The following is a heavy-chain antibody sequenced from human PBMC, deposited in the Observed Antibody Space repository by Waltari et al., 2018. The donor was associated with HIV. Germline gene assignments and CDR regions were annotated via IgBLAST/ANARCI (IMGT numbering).Heavy chain of an antibody. Sequence: QVQLQESGPGLVKPSQTLSLTCTVSGGSISSGSYYWSWIRQPAGKGLEWIGRIYTSGSNNYNPPLKSRVTISVDTSKNQFSLKLSSVTAADTAVYYCARDRPYYYGSGSLRYFDYWGQGTLVTVSS. CDR3: ARDRPYYYGSGSLRYFDY. D-gene: IGHD3-10*01. J-gene: IGHJ4*02. CDR1: GGSISSGSYY. CDR2: IYTSGSN. V-gene: IGHV4-61*02.